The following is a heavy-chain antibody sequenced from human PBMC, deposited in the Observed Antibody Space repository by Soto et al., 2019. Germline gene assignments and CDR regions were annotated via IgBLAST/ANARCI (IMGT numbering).Heavy chain of an antibody. J-gene: IGHJ4*02. V-gene: IGHV3-30-3*01. CDR1: GFTFSSYA. CDR2: ISYDGSNK. CDR3: ARGYCSGGSCTYFDY. D-gene: IGHD2-15*01. Sequence: GGSLRLSCAASGFTFSSYAMHWVRQAPGKGLERVAVISYDGSNKYYADSVKGRFTISRDNSKNTLYLQMNSLRAEDTAVYYCARGYCSGGSCTYFDYWGQGTLVTVSS.